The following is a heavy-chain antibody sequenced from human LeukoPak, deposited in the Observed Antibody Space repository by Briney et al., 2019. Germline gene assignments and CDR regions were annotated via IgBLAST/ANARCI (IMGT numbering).Heavy chain of an antibody. Sequence: SSETLSLTCAVSGGSISSGGYSWSWIRQPPGKGLEWIGYIYHSGSTYYNPSLKSRVTISVDRSKNQFSLKLSSVTAADTAVYYCARVVTIPRDAFDIWGQGTMVTVSS. J-gene: IGHJ3*02. D-gene: IGHD2-21*02. CDR1: GGSISSGGYS. CDR3: ARVVTIPRDAFDI. V-gene: IGHV4-30-2*01. CDR2: IYHSGST.